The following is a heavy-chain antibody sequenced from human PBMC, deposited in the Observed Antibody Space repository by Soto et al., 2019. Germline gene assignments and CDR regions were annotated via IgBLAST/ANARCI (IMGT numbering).Heavy chain of an antibody. V-gene: IGHV4-31*03. CDR3: SRGNYEIYNWFDP. J-gene: IGHJ5*02. D-gene: IGHD1-7*01. CDR2: IYYSGST. Sequence: QVQLQESGPGLVKPSQTLSLTCTVSGGSISSGGYYWSWIRQHPGKGLEWIGYIYYSGSTYYNPSLKSRVTISVDTSKNQFSLKLSSVTAADTAVYYCSRGNYEIYNWFDPWGQGTLVTVSS. CDR1: GGSISSGGYY.